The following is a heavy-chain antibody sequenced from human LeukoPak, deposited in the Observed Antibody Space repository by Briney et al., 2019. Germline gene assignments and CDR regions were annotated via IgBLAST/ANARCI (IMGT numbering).Heavy chain of an antibody. J-gene: IGHJ3*01. CDR2: ISGSGDST. Sequence: PGGSLRLSCAASGFTFSSFAMSWVRQAPGKGLEWVSGISGSGDSTYYADSVKGRFTISRDNSKDTLFLQMNSLRAEDTAIYYCARDIQLSTWGLGTMVTVSS. V-gene: IGHV3-23*01. CDR1: GFTFSSFA. CDR3: ARDIQLST. D-gene: IGHD5-24*01.